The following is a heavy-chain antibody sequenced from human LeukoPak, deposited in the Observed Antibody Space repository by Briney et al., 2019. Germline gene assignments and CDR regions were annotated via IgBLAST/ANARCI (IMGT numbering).Heavy chain of an antibody. CDR2: IYYSGST. J-gene: IGHJ3*02. Sequence: PSETLSLTCTVSGGSISSYYWSWIRQPPGKVLEWIGYIYYSGSTNYNPSLKSRVTISVDTSKNQFSLKLSSVTAADTAVYYCARHYDSSGYYSTSAFDIWGQGTMVTVSS. CDR3: ARHYDSSGYYSTSAFDI. D-gene: IGHD3-22*01. CDR1: GGSISSYY. V-gene: IGHV4-59*08.